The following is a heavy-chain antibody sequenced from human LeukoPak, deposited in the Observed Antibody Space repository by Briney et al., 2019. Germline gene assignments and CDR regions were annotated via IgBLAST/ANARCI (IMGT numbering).Heavy chain of an antibody. J-gene: IGHJ4*02. CDR1: GGSISSSHW. Sequence: SETLSLTCAVSGGSISSSHWWTWVRQPPGKGLEWIGEIHHSGSTNYNPSLKSRVTISVDKSKNHFSLKLRSVTAADTAVYYCTRDLLVGAAREGFDYWGQGTLVTVSS. V-gene: IGHV4-4*02. CDR3: TRDLLVGAAREGFDY. D-gene: IGHD1-26*01. CDR2: IHHSGST.